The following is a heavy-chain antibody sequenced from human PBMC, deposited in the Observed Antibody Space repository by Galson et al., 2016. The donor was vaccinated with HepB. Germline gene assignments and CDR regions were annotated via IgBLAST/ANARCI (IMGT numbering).Heavy chain of an antibody. Sequence: SLRLSCAASGFTFSSHGMHWVRQAPGKGLEWVTVISSDGSNKIYTDSVKGRFTITRDNSKNTMYLQMNSLRGEETAVYYCATGRDAHNWWDYWGQGTLVTVSS. CDR3: ATGRDAHNWWDY. D-gene: IGHD5-24*01. V-gene: IGHV3-30*19. CDR2: ISSDGSNK. J-gene: IGHJ4*02. CDR1: GFTFSSHG.